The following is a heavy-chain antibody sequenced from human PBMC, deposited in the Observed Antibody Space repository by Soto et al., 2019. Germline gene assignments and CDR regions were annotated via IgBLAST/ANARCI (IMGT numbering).Heavy chain of an antibody. V-gene: IGHV2-5*02. J-gene: IGHJ4*02. D-gene: IGHD3-3*01. CDR2: IYWDDDK. Sequence: QITLNESGPTVVRPTETLTLTCRFSGFSLTTSGVGVGWIRQSPGKAPEWLALIYWDDDKRYSASLKSRLTITKDPSKNQVVLIVSDLDPTDTATYYCAHRVLRTVFGLVTTTAIYFDFWGQGTPVAVSS. CDR1: GFSLTTSGVG. CDR3: AHRVLRTVFGLVTTTAIYFDF.